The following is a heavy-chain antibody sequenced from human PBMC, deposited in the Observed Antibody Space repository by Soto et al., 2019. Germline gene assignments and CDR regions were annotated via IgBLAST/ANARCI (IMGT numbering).Heavy chain of an antibody. CDR1: GFTFSSYG. CDR3: ARDASYYYGSGSYKYYYYYGMDV. Sequence: GGSLRLSCAASGFTFSSYGMHWVRQAPGKGLEWVAVIWYDGSNKYYADSVKGRFTISRDNSKNTLYLQMNSLRAEDTAVYYCARDASYYYGSGSYKYYYYYGMDVWGQGTTVTVSS. J-gene: IGHJ6*02. V-gene: IGHV3-33*01. CDR2: IWYDGSNK. D-gene: IGHD3-10*01.